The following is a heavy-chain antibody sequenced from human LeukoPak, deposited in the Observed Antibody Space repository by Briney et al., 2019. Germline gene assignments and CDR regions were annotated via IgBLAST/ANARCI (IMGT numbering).Heavy chain of an antibody. CDR1: GGSISSGGYY. V-gene: IGHV4-31*03. CDR2: IYYSGST. Sequence: SETLSLTCTVSGGSISSGGYYWSWIRQHPGKGLEWIGYIYYSGSTYYNPSLKSRVTISVDTSKNQFSLKLSSVTAADTAVYYCARGLSATVTTLAYYMDVWGKGTTVTVSS. CDR3: ARGLSATVTTLAYYMDV. J-gene: IGHJ6*03. D-gene: IGHD4-17*01.